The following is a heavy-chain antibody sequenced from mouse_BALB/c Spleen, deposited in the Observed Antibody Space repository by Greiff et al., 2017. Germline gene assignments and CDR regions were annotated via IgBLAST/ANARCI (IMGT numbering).Heavy chain of an antibody. CDR1: GFTFSSFG. J-gene: IGHJ3*01. Sequence: EVKLMESGGGLVQPGGSRKLSCAASGFTFSSFGMHWVRQAPEKGLEWVAYISSGSSTIYYADTVKGRFTISRDNPMNTLFLQMTSLRSEDTAMYYCARNAEGFAYWGQGTLVTVSA. CDR2: ISSGSSTI. CDR3: ARNAEGFAY. V-gene: IGHV5-17*02.